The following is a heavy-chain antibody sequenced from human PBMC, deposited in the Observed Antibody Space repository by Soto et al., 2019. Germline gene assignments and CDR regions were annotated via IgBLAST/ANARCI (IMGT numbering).Heavy chain of an antibody. CDR1: GFTLTTYT. D-gene: IGHD2-15*01. CDR2: INGRSNYK. Sequence: EVKLVESGGGLVAPGGSLRLSCVASGFTLTTYTMNWVRQAPGTGLEWVASINGRSNYKYYSDSVKGRFTISRDNAQNSLFLQKGRLGPEDTAIYYCVREDGVVGVSSAFDSWGQGTLVTVSS. CDR3: VREDGVVGVSSAFDS. J-gene: IGHJ4*02. V-gene: IGHV3-21*02.